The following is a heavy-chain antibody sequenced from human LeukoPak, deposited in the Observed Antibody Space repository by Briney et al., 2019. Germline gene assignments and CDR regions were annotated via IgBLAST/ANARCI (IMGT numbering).Heavy chain of an antibody. D-gene: IGHD4-17*01. CDR2: IYYSGST. Sequence: PWETLSHTCTVSGGYISSYYWSWIRQPPGKGLEWIGYIYYSGSTNYNPSLKSRVTISVDTSKNQYSLKLSSVTAADTAVYYCAWEYDYGDPDAFDIWGQGTMVTVSS. CDR3: AWEYDYGDPDAFDI. V-gene: IGHV4-59*01. CDR1: GGYISSYY. J-gene: IGHJ3*02.